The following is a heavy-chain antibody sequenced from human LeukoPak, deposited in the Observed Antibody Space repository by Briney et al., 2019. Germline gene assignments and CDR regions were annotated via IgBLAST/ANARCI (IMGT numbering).Heavy chain of an antibody. V-gene: IGHV3-66*01. CDR2: IYSGGST. CDR1: GFPVSSNY. Sequence: GSLRLSCAASGFPVSSNYMSWVRQAPGKGLEWVSVIYSGGSTYYADSVKGRFTISRDNSKNTLYLQMNSLRAEDTAVYYCARNNLTPGIAAAGTTGYYYGMDVWGQGTTVTVSS. D-gene: IGHD6-13*01. J-gene: IGHJ6*02. CDR3: ARNNLTPGIAAAGTTGYYYGMDV.